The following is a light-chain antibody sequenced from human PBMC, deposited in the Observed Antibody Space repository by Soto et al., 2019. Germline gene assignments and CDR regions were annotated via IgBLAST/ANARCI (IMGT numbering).Light chain of an antibody. Sequence: EIVMTQSPATLFVSPGERATLSCRASQSVSGYLAWYQQKPGQAPRLLIYGASSRATDIPDRFSGSGSGTDFTLTISRLEPEDFAVYSCQQYGNSPTFGQGTKVDI. V-gene: IGKV3-20*01. CDR3: QQYGNSPT. CDR1: QSVSGY. CDR2: GAS. J-gene: IGKJ1*01.